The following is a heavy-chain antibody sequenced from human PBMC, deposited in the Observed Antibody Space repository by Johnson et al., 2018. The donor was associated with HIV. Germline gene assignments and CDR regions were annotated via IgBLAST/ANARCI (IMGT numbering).Heavy chain of an antibody. D-gene: IGHD6-13*01. CDR1: GFTFSSYA. CDR2: VSYDGRNQ. CDR3: AREGEGYSSSWYDAFDI. V-gene: IGHV3-30-3*01. J-gene: IGHJ3*02. Sequence: QVQLVESGGGVVQPGRSLRLSCAASGFTFSSYAMHWVRQAPGTGLEWVALVSYDGRNQYYAESVKGRFTISRDISKDTLYLQMNSLRAEDTAVYYCAREGEGYSSSWYDAFDIWGQGTMVTVSS.